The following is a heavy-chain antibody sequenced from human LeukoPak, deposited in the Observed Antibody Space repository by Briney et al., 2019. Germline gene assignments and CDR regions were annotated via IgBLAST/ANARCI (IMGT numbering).Heavy chain of an antibody. V-gene: IGHV3-30*18. J-gene: IGHJ4*02. D-gene: IGHD5-12*01. CDR1: GFTFSGYG. CDR3: AKRGESGYDSDY. CDR2: ISYDGSNK. Sequence: GGSLRLSCAASGFTFSGYGMHWVRQAPGKGLEWVAVISYDGSNKNYADSVKGRFIISRDNSKNTLYLQMNSLRAEDTAVYYCAKRGESGYDSDYWGQGTLVAVSS.